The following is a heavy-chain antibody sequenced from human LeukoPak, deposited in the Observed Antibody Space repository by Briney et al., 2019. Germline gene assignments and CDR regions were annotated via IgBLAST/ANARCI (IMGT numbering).Heavy chain of an antibody. D-gene: IGHD6-19*01. CDR3: ARVAGSSGCFDY. Sequence: GASVKVSCKASGYTFTGYYMHWVRQAPGQGLEWMGWINPNSGGTNYAQKFQSRVTMTRDTSISTAYMELSRLRSDDTAVYYCARVAGSSGCFDYWGQGTLVTVSS. J-gene: IGHJ4*02. CDR1: GYTFTGYY. V-gene: IGHV1-2*02. CDR2: INPNSGGT.